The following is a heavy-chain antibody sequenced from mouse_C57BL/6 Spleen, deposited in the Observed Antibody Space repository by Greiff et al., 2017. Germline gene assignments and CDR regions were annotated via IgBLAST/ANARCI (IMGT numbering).Heavy chain of an antibody. V-gene: IGHV1-22*01. CDR1: GYTFTDYT. D-gene: IGHD1-1*01. CDR3: ARVEKTVNYFDY. CDR2: IHTNNGGT. Sequence: EVQLQQSGPELVKPGASVTMSCKASGYTFTDYTMPWVKQSHGNRLAWIGYIHTNNGGTGYHQQFKCKATLTVNKSSSTAYMELRSLTSEDAAVYYCARVEKTVNYFDYWGQGTTLTVSS. J-gene: IGHJ2*01.